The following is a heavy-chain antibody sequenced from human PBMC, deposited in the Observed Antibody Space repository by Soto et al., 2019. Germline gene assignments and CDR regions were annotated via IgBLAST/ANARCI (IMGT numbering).Heavy chain of an antibody. CDR3: ARLQYYYDSSGYYSPIDY. CDR2: IYPGDSDT. J-gene: IGHJ4*02. Sequence: VESLKISCKCSGYSFTSYWIGWVRQMPGKGMEWMGIIYPGDSDTRYSPSFQGQFTISADKSISTAYLQWSSLKASDTAMYYCARLQYYYDSSGYYSPIDYWGQGTLVTVSS. D-gene: IGHD3-22*01. CDR1: GYSFTSYW. V-gene: IGHV5-51*01.